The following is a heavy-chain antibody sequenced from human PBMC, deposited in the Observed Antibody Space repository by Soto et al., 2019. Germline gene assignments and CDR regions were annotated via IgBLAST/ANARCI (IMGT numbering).Heavy chain of an antibody. V-gene: IGHV1-3*01. Sequence: QVQLVQSGAEVKKPGASVKISCKASGYTFTSYALHWVRQAPGQRLEWMGWINAGNGNTKYSQKFQGRVTITRDTSASTADMELSSLRSEDTAVYYCARDSGGMDVWGQGTTVTVSS. CDR2: INAGNGNT. CDR3: ARDSGGMDV. CDR1: GYTFTSYA. J-gene: IGHJ6*02.